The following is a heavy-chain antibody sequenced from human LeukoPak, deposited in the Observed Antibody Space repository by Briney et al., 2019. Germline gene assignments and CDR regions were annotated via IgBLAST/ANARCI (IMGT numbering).Heavy chain of an antibody. CDR2: MKQEGFEK. CDR1: GFTLSTYW. CDR3: ARASAIFYSGLGTYSYYYMDV. J-gene: IGHJ6*03. Sequence: GGSLRLSCAASGFTLSTYWMSWVRQARGKGGEGGANMKQEGFEKYYVDSVKGRFTISRDNAKDSLFVQMTSLRAEDTAVYYCARASAIFYSGLGTYSYYYMDVWGKGTTVTVSS. V-gene: IGHV3-7*01. D-gene: IGHD3-10*01.